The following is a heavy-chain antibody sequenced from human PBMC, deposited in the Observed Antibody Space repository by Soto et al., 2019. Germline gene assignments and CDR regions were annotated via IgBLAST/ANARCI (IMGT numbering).Heavy chain of an antibody. CDR2: ISAYNGNT. D-gene: IGHD3-9*01. V-gene: IGHV1-18*01. CDR1: GYTFTSYG. J-gene: IGHJ3*02. CDR3: ARFVISLGYYDILTGYYFPDAFDI. Sequence: QVQLVQSGAEVKKPGASVKVSCKASGYTFTSYGISWVRQAPGQGLEWMGWISAYNGNTNYAQKRQGRVTMTTDTSTSTAYMELRSLRSDDTAVYYCARFVISLGYYDILTGYYFPDAFDIWGQGTMVTVSS.